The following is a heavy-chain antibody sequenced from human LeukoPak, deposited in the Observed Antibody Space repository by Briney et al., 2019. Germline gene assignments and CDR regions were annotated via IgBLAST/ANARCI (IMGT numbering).Heavy chain of an antibody. CDR2: IKQDGSEK. CDR3: ARGKGYFDP. J-gene: IGHJ5*02. D-gene: IGHD2-2*01. V-gene: IGHV3-7*01. Sequence: GGSLRLSCEASGLSFSTYWMSWVRQAPGKGLECVANIKQDGSEKNYVDSVKGRFTISRDNAKNSLYLQVNSLRVEDTAVYYCARGKGYFDPWGQGTLVTVSS. CDR1: GLSFSTYW.